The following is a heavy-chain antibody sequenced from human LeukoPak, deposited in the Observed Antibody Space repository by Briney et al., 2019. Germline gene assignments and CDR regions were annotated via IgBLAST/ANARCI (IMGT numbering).Heavy chain of an antibody. V-gene: IGHV1-2*02. D-gene: IGHD1-26*01. Sequence: ASVKVSCKASGYTFTGHYMHWVRQAPGQGLEWMGWVSPYSGDTNYAQSFQGRVTMTRDTSISTVYMELSSLTSDDTAVYFCARVRIDAAGRGLDYWGQGTPVTVSS. CDR1: GYTFTGHY. CDR3: ARVRIDAAGRGLDY. CDR2: VSPYSGDT. J-gene: IGHJ4*02.